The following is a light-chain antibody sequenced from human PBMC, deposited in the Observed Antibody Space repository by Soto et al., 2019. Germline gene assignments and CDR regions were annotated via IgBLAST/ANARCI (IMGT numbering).Light chain of an antibody. CDR3: QQYNSYPLT. CDR2: KAS. J-gene: IGKJ4*01. Sequence: DIQMTQSPSTLSASVGDRVTITCRASQSISTWLAWYQQKPGKGPTLLIYKASRLESGVPSRFSGSGSGTEFALTISSLQPADFATYYCQQYNSYPLTFGGGTKVDIK. CDR1: QSISTW. V-gene: IGKV1-5*03.